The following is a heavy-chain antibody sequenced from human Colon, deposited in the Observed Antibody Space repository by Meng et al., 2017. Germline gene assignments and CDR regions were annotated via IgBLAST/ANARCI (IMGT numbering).Heavy chain of an antibody. Sequence: EVQLVESGGGLVKPGESLRGSFEASGFTLSLYAINWVRQAPGEGLGWVASITSSSNYIHYSDSVKGRFTVSRDNARNSSYLQMDSLRAEDTAVYYCARVGTARPFDYWGQGTLVTVSS. J-gene: IGHJ4*02. CDR1: GFTLSLYA. CDR3: ARVGTARPFDY. V-gene: IGHV3-21*01. D-gene: IGHD1-1*01. CDR2: ITSSSNYI.